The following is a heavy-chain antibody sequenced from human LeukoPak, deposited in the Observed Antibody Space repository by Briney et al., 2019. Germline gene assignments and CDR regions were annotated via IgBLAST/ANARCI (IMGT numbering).Heavy chain of an antibody. CDR1: GGSFSGYH. Sequence: SETLSLTCAVYGGSFSGYHWSWIRQPPGKGLEWIGEINHSGSTNYNPSLKSRVTISLDTSKNQFSLKLTSVTAANTAVYYCARGLDCSGGSCYRYYFDYWGQGTLVTVSS. V-gene: IGHV4-34*01. CDR2: INHSGST. CDR3: ARGLDCSGGSCYRYYFDY. D-gene: IGHD2-15*01. J-gene: IGHJ4*02.